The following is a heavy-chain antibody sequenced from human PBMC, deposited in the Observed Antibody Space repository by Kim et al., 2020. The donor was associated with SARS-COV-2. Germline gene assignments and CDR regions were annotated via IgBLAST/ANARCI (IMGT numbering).Heavy chain of an antibody. CDR2: IYYSGST. CDR1: GGSISGSSYY. V-gene: IGHV4-39*01. D-gene: IGHD3-3*01. J-gene: IGHJ3*02. CDR3: ARSLGAGPSTIFGVVIIPDAFDI. Sequence: SETLSLTCTVSGGSISGSSYYWGWLRQPPGKGLEWIVSIYYSGSTNYNPSLKSRVTISVDTSKNQFSLKLSSVTAADTAVYYCARSLGAGPSTIFGVVIIPDAFDIWGQGTMVTVSS.